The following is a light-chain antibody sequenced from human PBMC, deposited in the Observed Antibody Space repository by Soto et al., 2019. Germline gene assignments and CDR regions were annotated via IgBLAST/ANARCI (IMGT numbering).Light chain of an antibody. V-gene: IGKV1-9*01. CDR3: QQVNSFPTH. CDR1: QGIANF. J-gene: IGKJ3*01. CDR2: GAS. Sequence: IQLTQSPSSLSASVGDRVTISCRASQGIANFLAWYQQKPGKAPKLLLYGASTVQSGVPSRFSGSGSGTDFTLTISSLQPEDFATYYCQQVNSFPTHIGPGTKVYIK.